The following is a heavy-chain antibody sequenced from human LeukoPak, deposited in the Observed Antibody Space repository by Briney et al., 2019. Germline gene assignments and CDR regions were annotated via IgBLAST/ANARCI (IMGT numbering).Heavy chain of an antibody. J-gene: IGHJ4*02. CDR1: GFTFSSYA. Sequence: TGGSLRLSCAASGFTFSSYAMSWVRQAPGKGLEWVSAISGSGGSTYYADSVKGRFTISRDNSKNTLYLQMNSLRAEDTAVYYCAKDVQGYYDSSGYSPLDYWGQGTLVTVSS. CDR3: AKDVQGYYDSSGYSPLDY. D-gene: IGHD3-22*01. CDR2: ISGSGGST. V-gene: IGHV3-23*01.